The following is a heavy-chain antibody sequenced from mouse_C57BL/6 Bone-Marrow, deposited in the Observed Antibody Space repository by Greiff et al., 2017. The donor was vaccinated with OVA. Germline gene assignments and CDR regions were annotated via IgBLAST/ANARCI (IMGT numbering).Heavy chain of an antibody. J-gene: IGHJ1*03. CDR3: ARFSDSNYWYFDV. D-gene: IGHD2-5*01. Sequence: EVKLEESGGGLVQPGGSLSLSCAASGFTFTDYYMSWVRQPPGKALEWLGFIRNKANGYTTEYSASVKGRFTISRDNSQSILYLQMNALRAEDSATYYCARFSDSNYWYFDVWGTGTTVTVSS. CDR1: GFTFTDYY. V-gene: IGHV7-3*01. CDR2: IRNKANGYTT.